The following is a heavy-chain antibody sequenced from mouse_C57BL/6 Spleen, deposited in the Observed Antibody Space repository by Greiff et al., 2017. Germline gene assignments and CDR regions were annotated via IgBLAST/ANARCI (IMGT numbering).Heavy chain of an antibody. J-gene: IGHJ1*03. CDR1: GYAFSSSW. CDR2: IYPGDGDT. D-gene: IGHD2-3*01. CDR3: ARGGGYYVEGYFDV. Sequence: QVQLQQSGPELVKPGASVKISCKASGYAFSSSWMNWVKQRPGKGLEWIGRIYPGDGDTNYNGKFKGKATLTADKSSSTAYMQLSSLTSEDSAVYFCARGGGYYVEGYFDVWGTGTTVTVSS. V-gene: IGHV1-82*01.